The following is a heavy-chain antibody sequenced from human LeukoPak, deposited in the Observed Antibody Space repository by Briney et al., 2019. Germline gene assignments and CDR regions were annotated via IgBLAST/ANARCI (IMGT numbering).Heavy chain of an antibody. CDR1: GYTFTSYG. J-gene: IGHJ5*01. Sequence: ASVKVSCKASGYTFTSYGISWVRQAPGQGLEWMGWISAYNGNTNYAQKLQGRVTMTTDTSTSTGYMELRSLRSDDTAVYYCARFLYTSRSWYDSWGQGTLVTVSS. V-gene: IGHV1-18*01. CDR3: ARFLYTSRSWYDS. CDR2: ISAYNGNT. D-gene: IGHD2-2*01.